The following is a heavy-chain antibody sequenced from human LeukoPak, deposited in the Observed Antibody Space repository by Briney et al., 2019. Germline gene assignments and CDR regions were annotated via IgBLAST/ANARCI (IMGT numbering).Heavy chain of an antibody. V-gene: IGHV3-21*01. J-gene: IGHJ4*02. D-gene: IGHD2-2*02. CDR3: ARVWSDCSYTNCYISEY. CDR1: GFTFSSYS. Sequence: GGSLRLSCAASGFTFSSYSMNWVRQAPGERLEWVSSISSSSAYMYYADAVEGRFTISRDDAKNSLFLQMNSLRAEDTAVYYCARVWSDCSYTNCYISEYWGQGTLVTVSS. CDR2: ISSSSAYM.